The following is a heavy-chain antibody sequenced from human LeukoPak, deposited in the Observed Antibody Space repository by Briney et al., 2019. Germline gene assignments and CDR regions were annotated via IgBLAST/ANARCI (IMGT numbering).Heavy chain of an antibody. D-gene: IGHD6-25*01. CDR1: GFTFSSYW. CDR2: IGTSSTTI. Sequence: GGSLRLSCAASGFTFSSYWMSWVRQPPGKGLEWVSNIGTSSTTIYYADSVKGRFTISRDNAKNSLYLQMNSLRADDTAVYYCARFAAGGSYYYHMDVWGKGTTVTVSS. CDR3: ARFAAGGSYYYHMDV. V-gene: IGHV3-48*01. J-gene: IGHJ6*03.